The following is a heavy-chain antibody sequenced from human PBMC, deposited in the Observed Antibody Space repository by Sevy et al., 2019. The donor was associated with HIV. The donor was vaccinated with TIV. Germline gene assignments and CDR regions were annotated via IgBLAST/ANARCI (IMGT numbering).Heavy chain of an antibody. Sequence: ASVKVSCKASGGTFSSYAISWVRQAPGQGLEWMGGIIPIFGTANYAQKFQGRVTITADKSTSTACMELSSLRSEDTAVYYCARGGVWFGELLPEPYYYYYYMDVWGKGTTVTVSS. V-gene: IGHV1-69*06. CDR1: GGTFSSYA. CDR2: IIPIFGTA. D-gene: IGHD3-10*01. CDR3: ARGGVWFGELLPEPYYYYYYMDV. J-gene: IGHJ6*03.